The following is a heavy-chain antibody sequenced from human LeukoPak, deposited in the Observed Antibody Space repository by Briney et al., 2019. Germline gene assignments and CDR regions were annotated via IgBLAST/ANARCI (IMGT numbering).Heavy chain of an antibody. V-gene: IGHV1-69*05. D-gene: IGHD6-19*01. J-gene: IGHJ5*02. CDR2: IIPIFGTA. CDR3: AVIAVAGKSDP. Sequence: AASVKVSCKASGGTFSSYAISWVRQAPGQGLEWMGRIIPIFGTANYAQKFQSRVTITTDESTSTAYMELSSLRSEDTAVYYCAVIAVAGKSDPWGQGTLVTVSS. CDR1: GGTFSSYA.